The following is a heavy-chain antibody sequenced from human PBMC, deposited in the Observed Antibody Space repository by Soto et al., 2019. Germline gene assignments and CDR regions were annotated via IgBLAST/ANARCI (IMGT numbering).Heavy chain of an antibody. CDR1: GLTFSSNW. D-gene: IGHD1-26*01. V-gene: IGHV3-7*04. J-gene: IGHJ5*02. CDR2: IKQDGNEK. Sequence: EVQLVESGGGLVQPGGSLRLSCAASGLTFSSNWMSWVRQAPGRGLECVANIKQDGNEKYYVDSVKGRFTISRDNPKNSLYLQMNSLRAEDTAVYYCARVVGAPNWFDPWGQGTLVTVSS. CDR3: ARVVGAPNWFDP.